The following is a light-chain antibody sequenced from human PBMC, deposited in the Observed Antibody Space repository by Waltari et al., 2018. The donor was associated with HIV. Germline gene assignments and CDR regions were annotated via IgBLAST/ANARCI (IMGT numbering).Light chain of an antibody. V-gene: IGLV3-21*02. CDR2: DDS. CDR3: QVWDSSSDHPHVV. CDR1: HIGSKS. Sequence: SSVLTQPPSVSVAPGQTARITCGGNHIGSKSVHWYQQKPGQAPVLVVYDDSDRPPGIPERFSGSNSGNTATLTISRVEAGDEADYYCQVWDSSSDHPHVVFGGGTKLTVL. J-gene: IGLJ2*01.